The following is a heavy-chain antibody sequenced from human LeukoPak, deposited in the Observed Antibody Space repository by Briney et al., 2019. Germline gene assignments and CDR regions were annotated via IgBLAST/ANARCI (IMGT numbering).Heavy chain of an antibody. J-gene: IGHJ5*02. CDR3: AMDIVVVVAASGWFDP. D-gene: IGHD2-15*01. V-gene: IGHV3-23*01. Sequence: GGSLRLSCVASGFTFSSNAMNWVRQAPGKGLEWVSAISFTGSNSYYADSVKGRFTISRDNSKNTLYLQMNSLRAEDTAVYYCAMDIVVVVAASGWFDPWGQGTLVTVSS. CDR1: GFTFSSNA. CDR2: ISFTGSNS.